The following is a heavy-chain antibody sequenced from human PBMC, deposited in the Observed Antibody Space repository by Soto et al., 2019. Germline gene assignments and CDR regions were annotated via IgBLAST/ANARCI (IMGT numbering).Heavy chain of an antibody. J-gene: IGHJ6*02. CDR1: GFTFSSYG. V-gene: IGHV3-33*01. CDR3: ARDPYYYDSSGYYPRGMDV. Sequence: GGSLRLSCAASGFTFSSYGMHWVRQAPGKGLEWVAVIWYDGSNKYYADSVKGRFTISRDNSKNTLYLQMNSLRAEDTAVYYCARDPYYYDSSGYYPRGMDVWGQGTTVTVSS. CDR2: IWYDGSNK. D-gene: IGHD3-22*01.